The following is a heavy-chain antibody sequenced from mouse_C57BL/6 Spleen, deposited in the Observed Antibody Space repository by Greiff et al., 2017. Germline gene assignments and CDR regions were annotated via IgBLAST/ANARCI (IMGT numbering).Heavy chain of an antibody. CDR2: IYPSDSET. Sequence: QVQLQQPGAELVRPGSSVKLSCKASGYTFNSYWMDWVKQRPGQGLEWIGNIYPSDSETHYNQKFKDKATLTVDKSSSTAYMQLSSLTSEDSAVYYCARYSGNYDYWGQGTTLTVSS. J-gene: IGHJ2*01. CDR1: GYTFNSYW. D-gene: IGHD2-1*01. V-gene: IGHV1-61*01. CDR3: ARYSGNYDY.